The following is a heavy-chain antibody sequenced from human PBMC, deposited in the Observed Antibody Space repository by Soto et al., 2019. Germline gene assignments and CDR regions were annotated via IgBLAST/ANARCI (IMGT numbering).Heavy chain of an antibody. CDR3: ARGGGYYYGSGSYRSTTGMDV. J-gene: IGHJ6*02. D-gene: IGHD3-10*01. Sequence: QVQLVQSGAEVKKPGSSVKVSCKASGGTFSSYAISWVRQAPGQGLEWMGWISAYNGNTNYAQKLQGRVTMTTDTSTSTAYMELRSLRSDDTAVYYCARGGGYYYGSGSYRSTTGMDVWGQGTTVTVSS. V-gene: IGHV1-18*01. CDR2: ISAYNGNT. CDR1: GGTFSSYA.